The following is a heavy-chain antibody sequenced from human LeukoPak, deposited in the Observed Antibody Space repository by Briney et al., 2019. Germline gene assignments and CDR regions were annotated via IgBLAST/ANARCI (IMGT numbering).Heavy chain of an antibody. CDR3: ARVGFSRSQGYALVI. J-gene: IGHJ3*02. CDR2: IIPIFGTA. D-gene: IGHD6-13*01. V-gene: IGHV1-69*13. CDR1: GGTFSSYA. Sequence: SVKACYTASGGTFSSYAISWVRQAPGQGLEWMGGIIPIFGTANYAQKFQGRVTITADESTSTAYMELSSLRSEDTAVYYCARVGFSRSQGYALVIWAQGTRVTVSS.